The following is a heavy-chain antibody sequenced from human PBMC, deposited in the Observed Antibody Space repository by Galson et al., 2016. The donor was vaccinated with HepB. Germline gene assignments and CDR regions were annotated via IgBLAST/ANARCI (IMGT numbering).Heavy chain of an antibody. J-gene: IGHJ4*02. D-gene: IGHD3/OR15-3a*01. Sequence: SVKVSCKASGYTFTSYYIHWVRQAPGQGLEWMGIIDPSGGTTIYAQTFQGRVTMTTDTSTSTVYLELSSLRSHDTAVYFCARGALYDFWTGSHFDSWGQGTLVTVSS. CDR2: IDPSGGTT. CDR3: ARGALYDFWTGSHFDS. V-gene: IGHV1-46*01. CDR1: GYTFTSYY.